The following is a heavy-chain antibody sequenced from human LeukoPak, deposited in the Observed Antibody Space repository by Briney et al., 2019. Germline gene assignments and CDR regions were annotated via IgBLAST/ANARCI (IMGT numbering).Heavy chain of an antibody. CDR3: ARLIAYCGGDCLYYFDY. V-gene: IGHV5-51*01. CDR1: GYSFTSYW. CDR2: IYPGDSDT. J-gene: IGHJ4*02. Sequence: GESLKISRKGSGYSFTSYWIGWVRQMPGKGLEWMGIIYPGDSDTRYSPSFQGQVTISADKSISTAYLQWSSLKASDTAMYYCARLIAYCGGDCLYYFDYWGQGTLVTVSS. D-gene: IGHD2-21*02.